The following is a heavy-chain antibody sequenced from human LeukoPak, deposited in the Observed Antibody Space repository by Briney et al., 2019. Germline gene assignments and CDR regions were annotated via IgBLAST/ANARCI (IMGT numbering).Heavy chain of an antibody. CDR3: ARDLIVGANHDAFDI. Sequence: GGSLGLSCAASGFAVSSSYMSWVRQAPGKGLEWVSLIYSGGSTYYADSVKGRFTISRDNSKNTLYLQMNSLRAEDTAVYYCARDLIVGANHDAFDIWGQGTMVTVSS. D-gene: IGHD1-26*01. CDR1: GFAVSSSY. V-gene: IGHV3-53*01. J-gene: IGHJ3*02. CDR2: IYSGGST.